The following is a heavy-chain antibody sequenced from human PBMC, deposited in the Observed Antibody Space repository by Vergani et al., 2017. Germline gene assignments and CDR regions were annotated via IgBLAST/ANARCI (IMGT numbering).Heavy chain of an antibody. Sequence: QVQLVQSGAEVKKPGSSVKVSCKASGYTFTSYDINWVRQATGQGLGWMGWMNPNSGNTGYAQKFQGRVTMTRNTSISTAYMELSSLRSEDTAVYYCARPRNWKPPYYYYMDVWGKGTTVTVSS. CDR1: GYTFTSYD. CDR2: MNPNSGNT. D-gene: IGHD1-1*01. CDR3: ARPRNWKPPYYYYMDV. V-gene: IGHV1-8*01. J-gene: IGHJ6*03.